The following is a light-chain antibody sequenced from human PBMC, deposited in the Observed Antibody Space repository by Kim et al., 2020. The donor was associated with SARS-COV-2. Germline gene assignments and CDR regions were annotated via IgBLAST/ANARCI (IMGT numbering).Light chain of an antibody. Sequence: ALGQTVRIKCQGDSLRRYYASWYQQKPGQAPVLVIYGKNNRTSGIPDRFSGSSSGNTASLTITGAQAEDEADYYCNSRDSSGNHVVFGGGTQLTVL. CDR3: NSRDSSGNHVV. J-gene: IGLJ2*01. V-gene: IGLV3-19*01. CDR2: GKN. CDR1: SLRRYY.